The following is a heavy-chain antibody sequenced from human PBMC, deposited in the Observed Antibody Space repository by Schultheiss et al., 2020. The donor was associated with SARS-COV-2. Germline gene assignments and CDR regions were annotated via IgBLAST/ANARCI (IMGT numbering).Heavy chain of an antibody. CDR1: GGSISSYY. D-gene: IGHD6-13*01. CDR2: INHSGST. Sequence: SETLSLTCTVSGGSISSYYWSWIRQPPGKGLEWIGEINHSGSTNYNPSLKSRVTISVDTSKNQFSLKLSSVTAADTAVYYCARGHSRGDYFDYWGQGTLVTVSS. J-gene: IGHJ4*02. V-gene: IGHV4-34*01. CDR3: ARGHSRGDYFDY.